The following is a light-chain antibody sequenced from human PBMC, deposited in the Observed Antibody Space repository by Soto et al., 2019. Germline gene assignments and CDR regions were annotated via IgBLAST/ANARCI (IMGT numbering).Light chain of an antibody. CDR3: QQFDHYTIT. Sequence: VSPQSPATRSLSPGERATISCRASETIRRLLAWYQQRPGQHPRILIYDTSNRATGIPARFSGSVSGTDFNLTISRLQPDDWASYDCQQFDHYTITFGQQTRRENK. V-gene: IGKV3-11*01. J-gene: IGKJ5*01. CDR1: ETIRRL. CDR2: DTS.